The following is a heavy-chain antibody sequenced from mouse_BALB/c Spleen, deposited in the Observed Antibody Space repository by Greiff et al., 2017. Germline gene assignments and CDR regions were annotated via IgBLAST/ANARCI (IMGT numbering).Heavy chain of an antibody. CDR2: INPSNGGT. J-gene: IGHJ3*01. V-gene: IGHV1S81*02. D-gene: IGHD1-1*01. CDR3: TRWGYYGSRGFAY. Sequence: VQLQQSGAELVKPGASVKLSCKASGYTFTSYYMYWVKQRPGQGLEWIGEINPSNGGTNFNEKFKSKATLTVDKSSSTAYMQLSSLTSEDSAVYYCTRWGYYGSRGFAYWGQGTLVTVSA. CDR1: GYTFTSYY.